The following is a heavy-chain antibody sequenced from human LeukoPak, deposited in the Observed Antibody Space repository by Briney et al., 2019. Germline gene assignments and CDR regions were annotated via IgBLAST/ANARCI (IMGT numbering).Heavy chain of an antibody. CDR1: GFTLSNYW. J-gene: IGHJ6*02. Sequence: GGSLRLTCAASGFTLSNYWMHWVRQAPGKGLVWVSRINADGSSASYADSVKGRFTISRDNAKNTLYLQMNSLRAEDAAMYYCARDYGRSRDYGMDVWGQGTTVTVSS. V-gene: IGHV3-74*01. D-gene: IGHD3-10*01. CDR3: ARDYGRSRDYGMDV. CDR2: INADGSSA.